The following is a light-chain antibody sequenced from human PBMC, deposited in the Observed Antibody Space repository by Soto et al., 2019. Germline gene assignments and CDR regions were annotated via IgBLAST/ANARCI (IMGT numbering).Light chain of an antibody. CDR1: QSINTN. V-gene: IGKV3-11*01. CDR2: HAS. Sequence: EIVLTQSPATLSLSPGERATLSCRASQSINTNLAWYQQSPGRAPRLFIYHASTRATGIPARFSGSGSGTDFTLTISSLEPEDFAVYYCQQRSNWPPRLTFGGGTKVDNK. J-gene: IGKJ4*01. CDR3: QQRSNWPPRLT.